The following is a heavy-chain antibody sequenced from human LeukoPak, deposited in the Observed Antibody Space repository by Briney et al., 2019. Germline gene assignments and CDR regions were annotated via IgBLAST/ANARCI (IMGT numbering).Heavy chain of an antibody. Sequence: PGGSLRLSCAASGFTFSDYYMTWIRQAPGKGLEWVSSISSSSSYIYYADSVKGRFTISRDNAKNSLYLQMNSLRAEDTAVYYCARGVKPYFYYYMDVWGKGTTVTVSS. J-gene: IGHJ6*03. D-gene: IGHD1-14*01. CDR3: ARGVKPYFYYYMDV. V-gene: IGHV3-11*06. CDR1: GFTFSDYY. CDR2: ISSSSSYI.